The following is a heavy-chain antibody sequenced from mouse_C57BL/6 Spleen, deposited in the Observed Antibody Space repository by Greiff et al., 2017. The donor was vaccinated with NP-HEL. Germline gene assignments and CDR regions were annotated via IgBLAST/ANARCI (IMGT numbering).Heavy chain of an antibody. V-gene: IGHV5-9-1*02. CDR1: GFTFSSYA. CDR2: ISSGGDYI. J-gene: IGHJ3*01. D-gene: IGHD2-4*01. CDR3: TRVNDYDVDLAY. Sequence: EVKLVESGEGLVKPGGSLKLSCAASGFTFSSYAMSWVRQTPEKRLEWVAYISSGGDYIYYADTVKGRFTISRDNARNTLYLQMSSLKSEDTAMYYCTRVNDYDVDLAYWGQGTLVTVSA.